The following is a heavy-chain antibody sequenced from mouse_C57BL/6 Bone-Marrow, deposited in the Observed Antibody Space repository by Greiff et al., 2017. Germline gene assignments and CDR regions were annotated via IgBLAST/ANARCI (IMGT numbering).Heavy chain of an antibody. CDR2: IDPETGGT. J-gene: IGHJ2*01. D-gene: IGHD1-1*01. CDR3: TRGDGSSYGD. V-gene: IGHV1-15*01. Sequence: VQLQQSGAELVRPGASVTLSCKASGYTFTDYEMHWVKQTPVHGLEWIGAIDPETGGTAYNQKFKGKAILTADKSSSTAYMELRSLTSEDSAVDYCTRGDGSSYGDWGQGTTLTVSS. CDR1: GYTFTDYE.